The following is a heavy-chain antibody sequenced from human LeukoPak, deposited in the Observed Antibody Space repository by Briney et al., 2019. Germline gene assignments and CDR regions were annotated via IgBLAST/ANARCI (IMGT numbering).Heavy chain of an antibody. J-gene: IGHJ4*02. CDR1: GGSFSGYY. CDR2: INHSGST. V-gene: IGHV4-34*01. D-gene: IGHD1-7*01. Sequence: SETLSLTCAVYGGSFSGYYWSWIRQPPGKGLEWIGEINHSGSTNYNPSLKSRVTISVDTSKNQFSLKLSSVTAADTAVYYCARSDRGNLPDYWGQGTLVTVSS. CDR3: ARSDRGNLPDY.